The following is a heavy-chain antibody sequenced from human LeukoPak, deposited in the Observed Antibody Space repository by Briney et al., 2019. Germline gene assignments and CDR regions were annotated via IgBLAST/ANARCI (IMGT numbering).Heavy chain of an antibody. CDR1: GFTFTSSA. CDR2: IVVGSGNT. D-gene: IGHD4-17*01. Sequence: GTSVKVSCKASGFTFTSSAVQWVQQARGQRLEWIGWIVVGSGNTNYAQKFQERVTITRDMSTSTAYMELSSLRSEDTAAYYCAADKNFGEVGYWGQGTLVTVSS. V-gene: IGHV1-58*01. J-gene: IGHJ4*02. CDR3: AADKNFGEVGY.